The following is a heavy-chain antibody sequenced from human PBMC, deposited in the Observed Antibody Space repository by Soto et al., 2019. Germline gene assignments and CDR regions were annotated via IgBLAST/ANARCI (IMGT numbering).Heavy chain of an antibody. CDR2: IIPKFGTT. CDR1: GGSFSTYG. J-gene: IGHJ4*02. D-gene: IGHD4-17*01. CDR3: ARELDPSYGGNSLSLDY. Sequence: QVQLVQSGAEVKKPGSSVKVSCKASGGSFSTYGINWVRLAPGQGLEWMGGIIPKFGTTNYAQKFRGRVTXTXYESTNTAYMELKYLRSEDTAVYFCARELDPSYGGNSLSLDYWGQGTLVTVSS. V-gene: IGHV1-69*13.